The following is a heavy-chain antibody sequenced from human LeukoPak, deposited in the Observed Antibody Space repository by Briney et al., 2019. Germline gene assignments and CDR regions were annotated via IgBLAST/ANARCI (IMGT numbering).Heavy chain of an antibody. Sequence: GGSLRLSCAASGFTFSNYAISWVRQAPGKGLEWVSYISGSSTTIYYTDSVKGRFTISRDNAKNSLYLQMNSLRDEDTAIYYCARTDAFDIWGQGTMVTVSS. J-gene: IGHJ3*02. CDR2: ISGSSTTI. V-gene: IGHV3-48*02. CDR3: ARTDAFDI. CDR1: GFTFSNYA.